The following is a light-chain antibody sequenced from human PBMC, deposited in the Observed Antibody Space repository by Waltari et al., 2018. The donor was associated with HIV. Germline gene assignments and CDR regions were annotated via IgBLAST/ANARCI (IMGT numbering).Light chain of an antibody. V-gene: IGLV2-14*01. CDR1: SRDVGGYNY. CDR3: SSYTSSSTWV. J-gene: IGLJ3*02. Sequence: QSALTQPASVSGSPGQSITISCTGTSRDVGGYNYVSWYQQHPGKAPKLMIYEVSNRPSGVSNRFSGSKSGNTASLTISGLQAEDEADYYCSSYTSSSTWVFGGGTKLTVL. CDR2: EVS.